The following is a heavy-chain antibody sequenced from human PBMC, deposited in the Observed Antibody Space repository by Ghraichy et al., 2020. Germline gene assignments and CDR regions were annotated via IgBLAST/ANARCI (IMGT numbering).Heavy chain of an antibody. CDR2: IKSRSDGGTT. J-gene: IGHJ6*02. CDR1: GLTFTDAW. V-gene: IGHV3-15*05. D-gene: IGHD4/OR15-4a*01. Sequence: GGSLRLSCAASGLTFTDAWLSWVRQAPGKGPEWVGRIKSRSDGGTTLYGAPVEGRFAISRDDSKGTLFLQMNSLKIEDTAVYYCTTVESDYSYGMDVWGQGTTVTVSS. CDR3: TTVESDYSYGMDV.